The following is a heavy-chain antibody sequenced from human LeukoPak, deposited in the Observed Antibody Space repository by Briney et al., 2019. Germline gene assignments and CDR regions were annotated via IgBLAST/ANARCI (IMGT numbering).Heavy chain of an antibody. V-gene: IGHV3-23*01. D-gene: IGHD3-16*02. J-gene: IGHJ5*02. CDR3: AKDNGDYVWGSYRT. CDR1: GFTFSSYA. CDR2: ISNSDGNT. Sequence: PGGSLRLSCAASGFTFSSYAMSWVRQAPGKGLEWVSTISNSDGNTYYADSVKGRFTISRDNSKNTLYLQMNSLRAEDTAVYYCAKDNGDYVWGSYRTLGQGTLVTVSS.